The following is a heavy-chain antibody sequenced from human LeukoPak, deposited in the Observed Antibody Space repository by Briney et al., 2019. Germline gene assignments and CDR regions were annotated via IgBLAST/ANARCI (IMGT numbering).Heavy chain of an antibody. CDR2: INPNSGGT. J-gene: IGHJ4*02. Sequence: ASVKVSCKASGHTFTGYYMHWVRQAPGQGLERMGWINPNSGGTNYAQKFQGRVTMTRDTSISTAYMELSRLRSDDTAVYYCARDGGLERRWSDYWGQGTLVTVSS. CDR1: GHTFTGYY. V-gene: IGHV1-2*02. D-gene: IGHD1-1*01. CDR3: ARDGGLERRWSDY.